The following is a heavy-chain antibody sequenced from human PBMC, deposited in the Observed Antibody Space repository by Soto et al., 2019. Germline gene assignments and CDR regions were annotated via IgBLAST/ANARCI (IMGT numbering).Heavy chain of an antibody. Sequence: SETLSLTCAVYGGSFSGFSWTWIRQPPGKGLEWIGEINHSGSTNYNPSLKSRVTISVDTFKNQFSLKLSSVTAADTAVYYCARDLVRGSDRFDPWGQGTLVTVSS. CDR3: ARDLVRGSDRFDP. D-gene: IGHD3-10*01. J-gene: IGHJ5*02. V-gene: IGHV4-34*01. CDR1: GGSFSGFS. CDR2: INHSGST.